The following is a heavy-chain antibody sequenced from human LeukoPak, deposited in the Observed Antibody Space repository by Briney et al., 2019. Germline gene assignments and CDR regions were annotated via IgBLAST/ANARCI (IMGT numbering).Heavy chain of an antibody. CDR2: ISPYNGNT. CDR3: ARGGVTSVVDV. D-gene: IGHD4-23*01. J-gene: IGHJ6*04. V-gene: IGHV1-18*01. Sequence: WASVKVSCKTSGYTFRNYGITWVRQIPGQGLEWMGWISPYNGNTNYAQKLQGRVTMTTDTSTSTAYMELRSLTSDDTAVYHCARGGVTSVVDVWGKGTTVTISS. CDR1: GYTFRNYG.